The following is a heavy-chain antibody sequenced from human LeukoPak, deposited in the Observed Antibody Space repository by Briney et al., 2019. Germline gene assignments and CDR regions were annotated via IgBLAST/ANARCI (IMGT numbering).Heavy chain of an antibody. CDR1: GYNFPDYW. D-gene: IGHD3-9*01. Sequence: GESLKISCKTSGYNFPDYWIGWVRQMPGKVLELMWSIYPADSDTRYSPSFQGQVTISADKSISTAYLQWSSLKASDTAIYYCARNYDILTGYYPFDHWGQGTLVTVSS. V-gene: IGHV5-51*01. CDR2: IYPADSDT. J-gene: IGHJ5*02. CDR3: ARNYDILTGYYPFDH.